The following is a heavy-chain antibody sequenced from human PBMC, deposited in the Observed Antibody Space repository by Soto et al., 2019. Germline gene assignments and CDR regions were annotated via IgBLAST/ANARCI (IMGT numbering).Heavy chain of an antibody. CDR1: GFTFSTST. J-gene: IGHJ4*02. V-gene: IGHV3-53*01. CDR2: IYGGGST. Sequence: LRLSCTASGFTFSTSTMSWVRQAPGKGLEWVSVIYGGGSTYYADSVKGRFTISRDSSKNTLYLQMNSLRAEDTAVYYCAREAGPLDYWGQGTLVTVSS. CDR3: AREAGPLDY.